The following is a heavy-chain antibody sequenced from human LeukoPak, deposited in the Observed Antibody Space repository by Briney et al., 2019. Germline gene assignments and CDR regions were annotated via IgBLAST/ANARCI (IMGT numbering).Heavy chain of an antibody. J-gene: IGHJ2*01. CDR3: ARHRGYCSGGSCFSGWYFDL. CDR2: LHYGGTT. Sequence: PSETLSLTCSVSGDSVSTRSYYWGWIRQYPGKGLDWIGRLHYGGTTYYDAALKSRATISVDTSKNQFSLRLNSVTAADTAMYSCARHRGYCSGGSCFSGWYFDLWGRGTLVTVSS. CDR1: GDSVSTRSYY. D-gene: IGHD2-15*01. V-gene: IGHV4-39*01.